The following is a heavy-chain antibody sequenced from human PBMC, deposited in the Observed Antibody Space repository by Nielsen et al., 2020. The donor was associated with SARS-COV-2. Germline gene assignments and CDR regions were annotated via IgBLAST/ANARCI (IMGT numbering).Heavy chain of an antibody. CDR2: ISGSGGST. D-gene: IGHD3-22*01. CDR3: AKAHYYDSSDLRDAFDI. J-gene: IGHJ3*02. CDR1: GFTFSSYS. V-gene: IGHV3-23*01. Sequence: GGSLRLSCAASGFTFSSYSMNWVRQAPGKGLEWVSAISGSGGSTYYADSVKGRFTISRDNSKNTLYLQMNSLRAEDTAVYYCAKAHYYDSSDLRDAFDIWGQGTMVTVSS.